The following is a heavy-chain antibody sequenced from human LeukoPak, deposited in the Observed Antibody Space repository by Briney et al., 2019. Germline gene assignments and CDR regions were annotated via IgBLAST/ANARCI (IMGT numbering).Heavy chain of an antibody. CDR2: ISYDGSNK. CDR1: GFTFSSYG. J-gene: IGHJ4*02. Sequence: PGRSLRLSCAASGFTFSSYGMHWVRQAPGKGLEWVAAISYDGSNKYYADSVKGRFTISRDNSKNTLYLQMNSLRAEDTAVYYCAKDTRTGYSSSWYGEYYFDYWGQGTLVTVSS. V-gene: IGHV3-30*18. CDR3: AKDTRTGYSSSWYGEYYFDY. D-gene: IGHD6-13*01.